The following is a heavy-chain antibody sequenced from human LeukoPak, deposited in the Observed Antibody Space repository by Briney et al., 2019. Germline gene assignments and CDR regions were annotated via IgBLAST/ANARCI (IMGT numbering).Heavy chain of an antibody. CDR1: GFTVSSNF. CDR3: ARASGDTAMVRYYYYYYMDV. J-gene: IGHJ6*03. Sequence: GGSLRLSCAASGFTVSSNFMAWVRQAPGKGLEWVAVIYGGGSTYYADSVKGRSTISRDNSQNTMYLQMNGLRAEDTAVYYCARASGDTAMVRYYYYYYMDVWGKGTTVTVSS. CDR2: IYGGGST. V-gene: IGHV3-53*01. D-gene: IGHD5-18*01.